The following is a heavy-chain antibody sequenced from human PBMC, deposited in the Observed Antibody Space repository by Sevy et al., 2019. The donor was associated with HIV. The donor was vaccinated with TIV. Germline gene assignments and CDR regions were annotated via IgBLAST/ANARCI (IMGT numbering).Heavy chain of an antibody. Sequence: GGSLRLSCAASGFTFSSYVMSWVRQAPGKGLEWVSAISGSGGSTYYADSVKGRFTISRDNSKNTLYLQMNSLRAEDTAVYYCARWGAAAAGNYFQHWGQGTLVTVSS. V-gene: IGHV3-23*01. CDR2: ISGSGGST. D-gene: IGHD6-13*01. CDR3: ARWGAAAAGNYFQH. J-gene: IGHJ1*01. CDR1: GFTFSSYV.